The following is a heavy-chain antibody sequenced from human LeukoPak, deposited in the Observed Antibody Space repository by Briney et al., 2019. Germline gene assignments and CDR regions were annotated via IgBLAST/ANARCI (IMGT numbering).Heavy chain of an antibody. Sequence: GGSLRLSCAASGFSFSSYAMSWVRQAPGKGLEWVSAISGSGGTSTYYADSVKGRFTISRDNSKNTLYLQMNSLRAEDTAVYYCAKADGGQWPSSYYYYYMDVWGKGTTVTVSS. CDR2: ISGSGGTST. V-gene: IGHV3-23*01. CDR1: GFSFSSYA. J-gene: IGHJ6*03. CDR3: AKADGGQWPSSYYYYYMDV. D-gene: IGHD6-19*01.